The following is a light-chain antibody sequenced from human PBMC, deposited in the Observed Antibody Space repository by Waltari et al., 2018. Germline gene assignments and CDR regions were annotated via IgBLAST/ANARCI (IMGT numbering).Light chain of an antibody. V-gene: IGKV1-17*03. CDR3: LQYNTYPFS. CDR1: QAINTY. Sequence: DIQTTQSPSSLSASAGDRVTITCRASQAINTYLNWFQQKPGKPPKRLIYATSRLESGVPSRFSGSGSGTEFTLTISSLQPEDFATYYCLQYNTYPFSFGQGTKVEIK. J-gene: IGKJ2*03. CDR2: ATS.